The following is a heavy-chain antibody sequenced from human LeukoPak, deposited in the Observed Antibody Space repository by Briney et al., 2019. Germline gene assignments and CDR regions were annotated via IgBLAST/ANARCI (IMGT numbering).Heavy chain of an antibody. Sequence: SETLSLTCTVSGGSISSYYWSWIRQPPGKGLEWIGYIYYSGSTNYNPSLKSRVTISVDTSKNQFSLKLSSVTAADTTVYYCARGVYYYMDVWGKGTTVTVSS. V-gene: IGHV4-59*12. J-gene: IGHJ6*03. CDR2: IYYSGST. CDR1: GGSISSYY. CDR3: ARGVYYYMDV.